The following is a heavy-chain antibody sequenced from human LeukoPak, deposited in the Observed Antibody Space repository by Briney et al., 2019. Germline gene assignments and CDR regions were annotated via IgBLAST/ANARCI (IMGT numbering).Heavy chain of an antibody. CDR3: ARRSVDRITILGRYYYYYYMDV. D-gene: IGHD3-9*01. Sequence: SETLSLTCTVSSGSISTSNYYWGWVRQPPGKALEWIGNIFYSGSTNYNPSLKSRVTISVDTSKNQFSLKLSSVTAADTAVYYCARRSVDRITILGRYYYYYYMDVWGKGTTVTISS. V-gene: IGHV4-39*07. CDR2: IFYSGST. CDR1: SGSISTSNYY. J-gene: IGHJ6*03.